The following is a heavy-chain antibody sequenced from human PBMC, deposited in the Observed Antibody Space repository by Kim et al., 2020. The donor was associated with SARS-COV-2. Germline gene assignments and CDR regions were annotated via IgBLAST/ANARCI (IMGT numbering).Heavy chain of an antibody. CDR3: AREMDV. CDR2: EGSEK. Sequence: EGSEKYYVESVKGRFTISRDNAKNSLYLQMNSLRAEDTAVYYCAREMDVWGQGTTVTVSS. V-gene: IGHV3-7*03. J-gene: IGHJ6*02.